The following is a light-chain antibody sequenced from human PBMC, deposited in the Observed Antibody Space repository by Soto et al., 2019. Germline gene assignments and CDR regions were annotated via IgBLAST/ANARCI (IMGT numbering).Light chain of an antibody. CDR3: SSYTSSSTYV. V-gene: IGLV2-14*01. CDR2: EVS. Sequence: QSALTQPASVSGSPGQSITISCTGTSSDVGGYNHVSWYQQHPGKAPKLMIYEVSNRPSGVSNRFFGSKSGNTASLTISGLPAEDEADYYCSSYTSSSTYVFGTGTKVTVL. J-gene: IGLJ1*01. CDR1: SSDVGGYNH.